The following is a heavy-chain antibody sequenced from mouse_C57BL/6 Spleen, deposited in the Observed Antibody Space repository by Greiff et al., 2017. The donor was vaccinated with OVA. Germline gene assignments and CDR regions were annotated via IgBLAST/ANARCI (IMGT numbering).Heavy chain of an antibody. CDR3: ARSGYDGYHAMDY. CDR2: IYPSDSET. V-gene: IGHV1-61*01. J-gene: IGHJ4*01. CDR1: GYTFTSYW. D-gene: IGHD2-3*01. Sequence: QVQLQQPGAELVRPGSSVKLSCKASGYTFTSYWMDWVKQRPGQGLEWIGNIYPSDSETHYNQKFKDKATLTVAKSSSTAYMQLSSLTSEDSAVYYCARSGYDGYHAMDYWGQGTSVTVSS.